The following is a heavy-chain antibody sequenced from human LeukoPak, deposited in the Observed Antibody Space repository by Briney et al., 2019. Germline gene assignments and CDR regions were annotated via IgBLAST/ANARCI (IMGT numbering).Heavy chain of an antibody. CDR3: ARHGLLFYDFWSGYTNPYYFDY. Sequence: SETLSLTCTVSGGSISSSSYYWGWIRQPPGKGLEWIGSIYYSGSTYYNPSLKSRVTISVDTSKNQFSLKLSSVTAADTAVYYCARHGLLFYDFWSGYTNPYYFDYWGQGTLVTVSS. D-gene: IGHD3-3*01. CDR2: IYYSGST. CDR1: GGSISSSSYY. J-gene: IGHJ4*02. V-gene: IGHV4-39*01.